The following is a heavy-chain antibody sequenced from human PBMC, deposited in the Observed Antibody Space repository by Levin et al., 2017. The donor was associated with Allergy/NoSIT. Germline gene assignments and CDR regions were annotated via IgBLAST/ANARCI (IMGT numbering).Heavy chain of an antibody. D-gene: IGHD3-22*01. Sequence: GGSLRLSCAASGILFGSYDMNWVRQAPGKGLEWVSSISAGGNYIYYADSVKGRFTISRDNAKNSLFLQMNSLRAEDTAVYYCASWAMYHYDRSAFDYFYYAMDVWGQGTTVTVSS. V-gene: IGHV3-21*01. CDR2: ISAGGNYI. J-gene: IGHJ6*02. CDR3: ASWAMYHYDRSAFDYFYYAMDV. CDR1: GILFGSYD.